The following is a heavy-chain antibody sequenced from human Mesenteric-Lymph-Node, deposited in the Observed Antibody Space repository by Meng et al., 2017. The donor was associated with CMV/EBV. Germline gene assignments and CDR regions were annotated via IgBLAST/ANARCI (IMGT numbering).Heavy chain of an antibody. V-gene: IGHV3-11*01. J-gene: IGHJ4*02. CDR2: MSGSGDSI. CDR3: ARDGAYSGYEFDF. Sequence: GGSLRLSCAVSGFTFSDGDMSWIRLAPGKGLEWVSYMSGSGDSIYYADSVKGRFTISRDNAKNSLSLQMNSLRAEDTAVYYCARDGAYSGYEFDFWGRGTLVTVSS. D-gene: IGHD5-12*01. CDR1: GFTFSDGD.